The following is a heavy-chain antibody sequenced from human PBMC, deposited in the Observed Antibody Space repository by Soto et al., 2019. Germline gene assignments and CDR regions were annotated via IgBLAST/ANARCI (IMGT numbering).Heavy chain of an antibody. CDR3: AREWILSVAALGY. CDR2: ISNNGINT. D-gene: IGHD6-19*01. CDR1: GFTFSTYT. V-gene: IGHV3-30-3*01. J-gene: IGHJ4*02. Sequence: QVHLVESGGGVVQPGRSLRLSCAASGFTFSTYTMYWVRQAPGKGLEWVAAISNNGINTHYADSVKGRFTISRDNSKNPLYVQMNSLRAEDTAVYYCAREWILSVAALGYWGQGTLVTVSS.